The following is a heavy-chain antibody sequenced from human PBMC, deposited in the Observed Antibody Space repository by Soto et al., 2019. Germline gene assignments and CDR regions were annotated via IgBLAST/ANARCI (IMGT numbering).Heavy chain of an antibody. Sequence: SGPTLVNPTQTLTLTCTFSGFSLSTSGMGVGWIRQSPGKALEWLALIYWDDDNRYSPSLKTRLTITKDTSKNQVVLTMTNMDPVDTGTYYCAHRRACGSFFAYWGQGTLVTVSS. J-gene: IGHJ4*02. CDR2: IYWDDDN. V-gene: IGHV2-5*02. D-gene: IGHD1-26*01. CDR1: GFSLSTSGMG. CDR3: AHRRACGSFFAY.